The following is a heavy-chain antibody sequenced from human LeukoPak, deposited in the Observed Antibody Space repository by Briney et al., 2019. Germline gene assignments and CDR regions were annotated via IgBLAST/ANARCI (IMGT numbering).Heavy chain of an antibody. Sequence: GGSLRLSCAASGFTFSSYSMNWVRQAPGKGLEWVSYISSSSSTIYYADSVKGRFTISRDNAKNSLYLQMNSLRAEDTAVYYCARVGADDAFDIWGQGTMVTVSS. D-gene: IGHD1-26*01. J-gene: IGHJ3*02. CDR2: ISSSSSTI. CDR1: GFTFSSYS. V-gene: IGHV3-48*01. CDR3: ARVGADDAFDI.